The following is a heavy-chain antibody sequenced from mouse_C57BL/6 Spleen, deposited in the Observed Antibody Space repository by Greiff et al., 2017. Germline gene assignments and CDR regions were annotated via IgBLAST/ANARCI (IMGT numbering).Heavy chain of an antibody. V-gene: IGHV1-53*01. D-gene: IGHD1-2*01. CDR1: GYTFTSYW. CDR3: ARFITTDPYYFDY. J-gene: IGHJ2*01. CDR2: INPSNGGT. Sequence: QVQLQQPGTELVKPGASVKLSCKASGYTFTSYWMHWVKQRPGQGLEWIGNINPSNGGTNYNEKFKSKATLTVDKSSSTAYMQLSSLTSEDSAVYYGARFITTDPYYFDYWGQGTTLTVSS.